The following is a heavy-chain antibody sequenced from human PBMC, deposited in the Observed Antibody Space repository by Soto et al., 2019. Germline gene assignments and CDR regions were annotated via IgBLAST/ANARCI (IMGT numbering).Heavy chain of an antibody. CDR2: IYYSGST. D-gene: IGHD3-10*01. CDR3: ASGRITLIRGVYYYYYGMDV. CDR1: GGSISSSSYY. Sequence: QLQLQESGPGLVKPSETLSLTCTVSGGSISSSSYYWGWIRQPPGKGLEWIGSIYYSGSTYYNPSLKSRVTISVGTSKNQFSLQLNSVTAADTAVYYCASGRITLIRGVYYYYYGMDVWGQGTTLTVSS. V-gene: IGHV4-39*01. J-gene: IGHJ6*02.